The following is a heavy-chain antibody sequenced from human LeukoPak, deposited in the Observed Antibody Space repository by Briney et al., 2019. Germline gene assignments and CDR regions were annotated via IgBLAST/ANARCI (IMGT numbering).Heavy chain of an antibody. D-gene: IGHD3-10*01. V-gene: IGHV4-34*01. Sequence: SETLSLTCAVYGGSFSGYYWSWIRQPPGKGLEWIGEINHSGSTNYNPSLKSRVTISVDTSKNQFSLKLSSVTAADTAAYYCARGRDGSGSYRPFDYWGQGTLVTVSS. CDR3: ARGRDGSGSYRPFDY. CDR1: GGSFSGYY. J-gene: IGHJ4*02. CDR2: INHSGST.